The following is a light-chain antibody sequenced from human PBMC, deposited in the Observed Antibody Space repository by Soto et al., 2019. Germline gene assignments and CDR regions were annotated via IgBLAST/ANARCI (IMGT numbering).Light chain of an antibody. CDR3: QQSYNTPLT. Sequence: DIQMTQSPSSLSASVGDRVTVSCRASQNIGTYLNCYQQRSGKAPKVLISDAFSLQSGVPSRFSGSGSGTDFTLTISSLQPEEYATYYCQQSYNTPLTFGGGTKVEV. V-gene: IGKV1-39*01. CDR1: QNIGTY. CDR2: DAF. J-gene: IGKJ4*01.